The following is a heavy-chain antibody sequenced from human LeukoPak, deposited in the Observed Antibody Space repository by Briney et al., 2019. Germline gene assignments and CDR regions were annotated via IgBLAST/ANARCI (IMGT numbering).Heavy chain of an antibody. CDR1: GYSFTSYW. Sequence: GESLKISCKGSGYSFTSYWIGWVRPMPGKGLEWVGIIYPGDSYTIYSPSFQGQVTISADKSISTAYLQWSSLKASDTAMYYCARHSRPRYYDSSGYYHNSWFDPWGQGTLVTVSS. CDR2: IYPGDSYT. D-gene: IGHD3-22*01. J-gene: IGHJ5*02. CDR3: ARHSRPRYYDSSGYYHNSWFDP. V-gene: IGHV5-51*01.